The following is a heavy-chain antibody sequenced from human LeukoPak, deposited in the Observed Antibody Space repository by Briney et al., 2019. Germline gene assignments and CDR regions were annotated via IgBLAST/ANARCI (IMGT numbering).Heavy chain of an antibody. Sequence: SETLSLTCTVSGGSISSGDYYWSWIRQPPGKGLEWIGYIYYSGSTYYNPSLKSRVTISVDTSKNQFSLKLSSVTAADTAVYYCAREVESYVVTEDIVVVPAAMVDGYYYYYMDVWGKGTTVTVSS. V-gene: IGHV4-30-4*02. CDR1: GGSISSGDYY. D-gene: IGHD2-2*01. CDR2: IYYSGST. CDR3: AREVESYVVTEDIVVVPAAMVDGYYYYYMDV. J-gene: IGHJ6*03.